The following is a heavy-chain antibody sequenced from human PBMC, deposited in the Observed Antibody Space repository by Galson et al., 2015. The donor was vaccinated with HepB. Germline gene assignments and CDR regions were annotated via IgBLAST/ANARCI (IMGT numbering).Heavy chain of an antibody. J-gene: IGHJ6*02. CDR3: ARTVRGGADYYYYGMDV. D-gene: IGHD3-10*01. Sequence: SLRLSCAASGFTFSSYSMNWVRQAPGKGLEWVSSISSSSSYIYYADSVKGRFTISRDNAKNSLYLQMNSLRAEDTAVYYCARTVRGGADYYYYGMDVWGQGTTVTVSS. V-gene: IGHV3-21*01. CDR1: GFTFSSYS. CDR2: ISSSSSYI.